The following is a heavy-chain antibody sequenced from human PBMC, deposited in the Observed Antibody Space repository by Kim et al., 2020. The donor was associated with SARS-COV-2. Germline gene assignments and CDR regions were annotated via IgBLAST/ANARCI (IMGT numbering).Heavy chain of an antibody. CDR2: IYPGDSDT. D-gene: IGHD2-15*01. CDR3: ARHMGHCSGGSCYSDYYNGMDV. CDR1: GYSFTSYW. Sequence: GESLKISCKGSGYSFTSYWIAWVRQMPGKGLEWMGIIYPGDSDTRYSPSFQGQVTISADKSISTAYLQWSSLKASDTAMYYCARHMGHCSGGSCYSDYYNGMDVWGQGNTVAVSS. J-gene: IGHJ6*02. V-gene: IGHV5-51*01.